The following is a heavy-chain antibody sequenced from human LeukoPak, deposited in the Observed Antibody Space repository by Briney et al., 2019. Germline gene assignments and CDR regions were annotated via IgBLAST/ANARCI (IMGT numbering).Heavy chain of an antibody. D-gene: IGHD2-2*01. V-gene: IGHV4-59*01. Sequence: SETLSLTCSVSGGSISDNYWGWIRQPPGKGLEWIGYIYYSGRTDYNPSLKSRVTISVDTSKTQFSLKRSSVTAADTAVYYCARGYCTSATCYYAWFDPWGQGTLVTVSS. CDR1: GGSISDNY. CDR2: IYYSGRT. J-gene: IGHJ5*02. CDR3: ARGYCTSATCYYAWFDP.